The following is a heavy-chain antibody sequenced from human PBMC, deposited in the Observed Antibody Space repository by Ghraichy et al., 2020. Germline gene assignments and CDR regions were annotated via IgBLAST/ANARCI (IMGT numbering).Heavy chain of an antibody. V-gene: IGHV3-21*01. D-gene: IGHD6-19*01. CDR3: ARDRGSGWLGAEYFQH. CDR2: ISSSSSYI. CDR1: GFTFSNYN. J-gene: IGHJ1*01. Sequence: GGSLRLSCAASGFTFSNYNMNWVRQAPGKGLEWVSCISSSSSYIYYTDSVKGRFTISRDNAKNSLYLQMNSLRAEETAVYYCARDRGSGWLGAEYFQHWGQGTLVTVSS.